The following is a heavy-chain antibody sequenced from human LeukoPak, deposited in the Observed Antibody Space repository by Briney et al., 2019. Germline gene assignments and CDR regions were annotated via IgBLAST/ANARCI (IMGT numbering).Heavy chain of an antibody. Sequence: PSETLSLTCTVSGGSISSYYWSWIRQPPGKGLGWIGYIYYSGSTNYNPSLKSRVTISVDTSRNQFSLKLSSVTAADTAVYYCARLPYYYDSSGSWFDPWGQGTLVTVSS. CDR2: IYYSGST. V-gene: IGHV4-59*08. D-gene: IGHD3-22*01. J-gene: IGHJ5*02. CDR1: GGSISSYY. CDR3: ARLPYYYDSSGSWFDP.